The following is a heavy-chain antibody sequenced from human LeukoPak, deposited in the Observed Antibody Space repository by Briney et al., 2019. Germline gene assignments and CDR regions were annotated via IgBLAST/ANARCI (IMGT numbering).Heavy chain of an antibody. Sequence: LPGGSLRLSCAASGFTFTSYAMSWVRQAPGKGLEWVSAISGSGGSTYYADSVKGRFTISRDNSKNTLYLQMNSLRAEDTAVYYCAKVLKYSSSSHWGQGTLVTVSS. J-gene: IGHJ4*02. CDR3: AKVLKYSSSSH. CDR2: ISGSGGST. D-gene: IGHD6-6*01. CDR1: GFTFTSYA. V-gene: IGHV3-23*01.